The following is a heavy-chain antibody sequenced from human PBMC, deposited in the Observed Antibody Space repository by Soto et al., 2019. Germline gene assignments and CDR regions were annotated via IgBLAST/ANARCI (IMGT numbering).Heavy chain of an antibody. CDR3: ARDVLSSREEDAFDI. J-gene: IGHJ3*02. V-gene: IGHV4-39*01. CDR1: GGSISSSSYY. CDR2: IYYSGST. Sequence: QLQLQESGPGLVKPSETLSLTCTVSGGSISSSSYYWGWIRQPPGKGLEWIGSIYYSGSTYYNPSLKSRVTISVDTSKNQFSRKLSSVTAADTAVYYCARDVLSSREEDAFDIWGQGTMVTVSS. D-gene: IGHD2-8*01.